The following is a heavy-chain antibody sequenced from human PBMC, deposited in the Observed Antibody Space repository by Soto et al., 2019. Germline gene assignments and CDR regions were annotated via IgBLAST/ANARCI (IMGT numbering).Heavy chain of an antibody. D-gene: IGHD4-17*01. V-gene: IGHV3-21*01. CDR2: ISSSSSYI. CDR3: AREVYGDYYYYGTDV. CDR1: GFTFSSYS. Sequence: SLRLSCAASGFTFSSYSMNWVRQAPGKGLEWVSSISSSSSYIYYADSVKGRFTISRDNAKNSLYLQMNSLRAEDTAVYYCAREVYGDYYYYGTDVWGKGTTGTVPS. J-gene: IGHJ6*04.